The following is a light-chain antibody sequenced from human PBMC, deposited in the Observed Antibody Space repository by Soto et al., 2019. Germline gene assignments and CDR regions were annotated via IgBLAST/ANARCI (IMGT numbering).Light chain of an antibody. V-gene: IGKV1-39*01. J-gene: IGKJ1*01. CDR3: QQSWT. CDR2: AAS. CDR1: QSISSY. Sequence: DIQMTPSPSSLSASVGDRVTITCRASQSISSYLNWYQQKPGKAPKLLIYAASSLQSGVPSRFSGSGSGTDFTLTISSLQPEDFATYYCQQSWTFGQGTKVEIK.